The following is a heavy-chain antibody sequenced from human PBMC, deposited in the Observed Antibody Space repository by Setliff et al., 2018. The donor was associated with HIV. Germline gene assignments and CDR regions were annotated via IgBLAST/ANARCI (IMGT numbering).Heavy chain of an antibody. CDR3: ARDQSPTYFYDSAYRPYFDY. V-gene: IGHV3-48*01. D-gene: IGHD3-22*01. CDR2: ISSSGSLI. CDR1: GFTFSGYS. J-gene: IGHJ4*01. Sequence: LRLSCAASGFTFSGYSMNWVRQAPGKGLEWVSYISSSGSLIYYADSVKGRFTISRDNAKNSLYLQMNSLRAADTAMYYCARDQSPTYFYDSAYRPYFDYWGQGTLVTVSS.